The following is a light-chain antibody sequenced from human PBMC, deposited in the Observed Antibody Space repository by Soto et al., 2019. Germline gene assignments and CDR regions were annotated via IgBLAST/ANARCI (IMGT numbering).Light chain of an antibody. J-gene: IGKJ4*01. CDR2: KAS. CDR3: QQYDSYTLN. Sequence: DTQMTQSPSTLSASVGDRVTITCRASQSISSWLAWYQHKPGKAPNLLIYKASSLESGVPSRFSGSGSGTEFTLTVSSLQPDDFATYYCQQYDSYTLNFGGGTKVEIK. V-gene: IGKV1-5*03. CDR1: QSISSW.